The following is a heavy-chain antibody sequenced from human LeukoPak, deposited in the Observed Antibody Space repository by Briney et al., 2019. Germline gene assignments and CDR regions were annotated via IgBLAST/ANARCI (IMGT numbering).Heavy chain of an antibody. CDR2: IKQDGREK. V-gene: IGHV3-7*01. D-gene: IGHD1-26*01. CDR1: RFTISSYW. Sequence: GGSLRLSCAASRFTISSYWMTWVRQAPGKGLECVANIKQDGREKFYVDSVKGRFTISTDNAKNSLYLQRNSLRADDTAIYYCAREAGDTRAYYHYSMDVWGKGTTVTVSS. J-gene: IGHJ6*03. CDR3: AREAGDTRAYYHYSMDV.